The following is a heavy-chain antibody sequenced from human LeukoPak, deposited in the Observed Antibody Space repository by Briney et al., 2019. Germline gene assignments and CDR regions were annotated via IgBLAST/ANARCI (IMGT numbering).Heavy chain of an antibody. D-gene: IGHD6-13*01. Sequence: GGSLRLSCAASGFTFSSYAMSWVRQAPGKGLEWVSAISSSAGSTYYADSVKGRFTISRDNSKNTLSLQMNSLGAEDTALYYCAKNAGYSSSWYVYWGQGTLVTVSS. J-gene: IGHJ4*02. CDR1: GFTFSSYA. V-gene: IGHV3-23*01. CDR3: AKNAGYSSSWYVY. CDR2: ISSSAGST.